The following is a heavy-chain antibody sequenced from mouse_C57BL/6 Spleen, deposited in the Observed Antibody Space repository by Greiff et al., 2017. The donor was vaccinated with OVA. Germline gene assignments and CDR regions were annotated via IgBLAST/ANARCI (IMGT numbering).Heavy chain of an antibody. CDR3: ARPNYYGAMDY. CDR2: ISSGSSTI. CDR1: GFTFSDYG. D-gene: IGHD2-1*01. V-gene: IGHV5-17*01. J-gene: IGHJ4*01. Sequence: EVMLVESGGGLVKPGGSLKLSCAASGFTFSDYGMHWVRQAPEKGLEWVAYISSGSSTIYYADTVKGRFTISRDNAKNTLFLQMTSLRSEDTAMYYCARPNYYGAMDYWGQGTSVTVSS.